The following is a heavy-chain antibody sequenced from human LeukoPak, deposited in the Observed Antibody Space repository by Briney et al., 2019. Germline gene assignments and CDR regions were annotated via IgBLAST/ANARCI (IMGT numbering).Heavy chain of an antibody. CDR3: ARADLSGSYYLYYYMDV. CDR2: IYYSGST. D-gene: IGHD1-26*01. V-gene: IGHV4-59*01. J-gene: IGHJ6*03. Sequence: SETLSLTCTVSGGSISGYCWSWIRQPPGKGLEWIGYIYYSGSTNYNPSLKSRVTISVDTSKNQFSLNLSSVTAADTAVYYCARADLSGSYYLYYYMDVWGKGTTVTVSS. CDR1: GGSISGYC.